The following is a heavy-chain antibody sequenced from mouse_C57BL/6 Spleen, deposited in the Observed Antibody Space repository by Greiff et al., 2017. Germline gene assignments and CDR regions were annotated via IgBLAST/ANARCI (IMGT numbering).Heavy chain of an antibody. V-gene: IGHV1-15*01. CDR2: IAPETGGT. CDR3: TRDGTDY. D-gene: IGHD4-1*01. J-gene: IGHJ2*01. Sequence: QVQLQQSGAELVRPGASVTLSCKASGYTFTDYEMHWVKQTPVHGLEWIGAIAPETGGTAYNQKFKGKAILTADKSSSTAYMKLRSLTSEDSAVYYCTRDGTDYWGQGTTLTVSS. CDR1: GYTFTDYE.